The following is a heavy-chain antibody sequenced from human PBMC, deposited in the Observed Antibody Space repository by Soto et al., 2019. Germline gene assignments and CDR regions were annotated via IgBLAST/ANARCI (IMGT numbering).Heavy chain of an antibody. V-gene: IGHV3-48*03. CDR3: AKSFSSNWYDYFDY. CDR1: GFTFSSYE. J-gene: IGHJ4*02. D-gene: IGHD6-13*01. CDR2: MSGSGSTI. Sequence: GGSLRLSCAASGFTFSSYEVNWVRQAPGKGLEWLSYMSGSGSTIYYADSVKGRFTISRDKSKNTLYLQMNSLRAEDTALYYCAKSFSSNWYDYFDYWGQGSLVTVSS.